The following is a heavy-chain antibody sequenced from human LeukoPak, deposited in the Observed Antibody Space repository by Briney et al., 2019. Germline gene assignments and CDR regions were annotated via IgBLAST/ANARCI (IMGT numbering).Heavy chain of an antibody. D-gene: IGHD5-18*01. CDR2: IYPGDSDT. CDR1: GYSFTSYW. V-gene: IGHV5-51*01. J-gene: IGHJ4*02. CDR3: ARNGYSYGYTSYFDY. Sequence: GESLKISCKGSGYSFTSYWTGWVRQMPGKGLEWMGIIYPGDSDTRYSPSFQGQVTISADKSISTAYLQWSSLKASDTAMYYCARNGYSYGYTSYFDYWGQGTLVTVSS.